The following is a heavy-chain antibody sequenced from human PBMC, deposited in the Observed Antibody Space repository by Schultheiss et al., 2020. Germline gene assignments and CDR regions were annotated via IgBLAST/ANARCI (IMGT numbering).Heavy chain of an antibody. CDR3: ARGQIAAAGGFDY. V-gene: IGHV4-59*12. CDR1: VGSISTYY. CDR2: INYSGNT. Sequence: SETLSLTCTVTVGSISTYYWSWIRQPPGTGLEWIGYINYSGNTNYNPSLGSRVTMSVDTSKNQFSLKLSSVTAADTAVYYCARGQIAAAGGFDYWGQGTLVTVSS. D-gene: IGHD6-13*01. J-gene: IGHJ4*02.